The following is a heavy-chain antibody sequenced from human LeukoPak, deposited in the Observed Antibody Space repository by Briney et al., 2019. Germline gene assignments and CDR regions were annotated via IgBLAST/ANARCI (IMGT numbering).Heavy chain of an antibody. D-gene: IGHD1-26*01. J-gene: IGHJ6*02. CDR2: ISGSGGST. Sequence: GGSLRLSCAASGFTFSSHAMSWFRQAPGKGLEWVSAISGSGGSTYYADSVKGRFTISRDNSKNTLYLQMNSLRAEDTAVYYCARAFSGSYMPEYYYYGMDVWGQGTTVTVSS. CDR3: ARAFSGSYMPEYYYYGMDV. CDR1: GFTFSSHA. V-gene: IGHV3-23*01.